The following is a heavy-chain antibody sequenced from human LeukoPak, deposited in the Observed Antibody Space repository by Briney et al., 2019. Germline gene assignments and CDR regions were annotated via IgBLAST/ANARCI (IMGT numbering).Heavy chain of an antibody. Sequence: SETLSLTCTVSGGSISSSSYYWGWIRQPPGKGLEWIGSIYYSGSTYYNPSLKSRVTISVDTSKNQFSLKLSSVTAADTAVYYCARGRGLDYDFWSGYYWFDYWGQETLVTVSS. CDR2: IYYSGST. J-gene: IGHJ4*02. V-gene: IGHV4-39*07. CDR3: ARGRGLDYDFWSGYYWFDY. D-gene: IGHD3-3*01. CDR1: GGSISSSSYY.